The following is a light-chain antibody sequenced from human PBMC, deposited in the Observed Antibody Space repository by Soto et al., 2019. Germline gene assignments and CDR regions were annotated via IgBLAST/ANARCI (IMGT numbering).Light chain of an antibody. J-gene: IGKJ5*01. CDR1: ETIRYL. Sequence: EIVLTQSPATLSLSPGERATLSCRASETIRYLLAWYQQRPGQAPRLLIYDAFSRAPGIPARFSGGGSGTDFTLTISSLEPEDFGVYYCQQRHNWPITFGQGTRLEIK. V-gene: IGKV3-11*01. CDR2: DAF. CDR3: QQRHNWPIT.